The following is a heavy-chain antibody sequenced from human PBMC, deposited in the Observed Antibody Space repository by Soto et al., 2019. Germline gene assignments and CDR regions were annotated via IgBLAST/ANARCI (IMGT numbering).Heavy chain of an antibody. J-gene: IGHJ3*02. CDR1: GYTFTSYY. D-gene: IGHD3-9*01. CDR2: INPSGGST. CDR3: ANGLTSDAFDI. Sequence: ASVKLSCKASGYTFTSYYMHWVRQAPGQGLEWMGIINPSGGSTSYAQKFQGRVTMTRDTSTSTVYMELSSLRSKDTAVYHCANGLTSDAFDIWGQGTMVTVSS. V-gene: IGHV1-46*01.